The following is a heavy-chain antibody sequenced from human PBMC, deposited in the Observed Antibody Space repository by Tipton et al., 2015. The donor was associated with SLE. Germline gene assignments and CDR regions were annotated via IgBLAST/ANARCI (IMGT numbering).Heavy chain of an antibody. Sequence: SLRLSCAASGFTFSSYGMHWVRQAPGKGLEWVAFIRYDGSNKYYADSVKGRFTISRDNAKNSLYLQMNSLRAEDTAVYYCARVAGTRYYFDYWGQGTLVTVSS. J-gene: IGHJ4*02. CDR2: IRYDGSNK. D-gene: IGHD6-19*01. V-gene: IGHV3-30*02. CDR3: ARVAGTRYYFDY. CDR1: GFTFSSYG.